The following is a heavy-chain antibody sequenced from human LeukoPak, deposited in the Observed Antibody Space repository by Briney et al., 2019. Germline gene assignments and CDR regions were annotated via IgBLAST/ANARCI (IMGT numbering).Heavy chain of an antibody. CDR2: IYYSGST. D-gene: IGHD3-10*01. V-gene: IGHV4-59*01. Sequence: PSETLSLTCPVSGGSISSYYWSWIRQPPGKGLEWIGYIYYSGSTNYNPSLKSRVTISVDTSKNQFSLKLSSVTAADTAVYYCARELLWDWFDPWGQGTLVTVSS. CDR1: GGSISSYY. CDR3: ARELLWDWFDP. J-gene: IGHJ5*02.